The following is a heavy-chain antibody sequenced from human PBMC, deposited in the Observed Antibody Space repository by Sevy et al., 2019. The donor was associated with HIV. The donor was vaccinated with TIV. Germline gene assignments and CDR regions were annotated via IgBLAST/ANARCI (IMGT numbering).Heavy chain of an antibody. CDR1: GFTFSDYY. J-gene: IGHJ4*02. CDR3: ARVMRRILWWSLDS. CDR2: IGNKANSYTT. D-gene: IGHD2-21*01. V-gene: IGHV3-72*01. Sequence: GGSLRLSCAASGFTFSDYYMHWVRQAPGKGLEWVGRIGNKANSYTTESAASVKGRFTSSRDDSKNSLYQQMHSLKTDDTAVYYCARVMRRILWWSLDSWVQRTLVTVSS.